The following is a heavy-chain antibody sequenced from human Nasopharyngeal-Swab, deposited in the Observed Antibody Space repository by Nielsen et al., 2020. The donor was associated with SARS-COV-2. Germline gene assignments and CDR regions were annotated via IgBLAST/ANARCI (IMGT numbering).Heavy chain of an antibody. CDR1: GFTFSSYA. D-gene: IGHD2-15*01. J-gene: IGHJ4*02. V-gene: IGHV3-30-3*01. CDR2: ISHDGSNK. CDR3: ARSWGGGYSFSFDY. Sequence: GESLKISCAASGFTFSSYAMHWVRQAPGKGLEWVAVISHDGSNKYYADSVKGRFTISRDNSKNTLYLQMNSLRAEDTAVYYCARSWGGGYSFSFDYWGQGTPVTVSS.